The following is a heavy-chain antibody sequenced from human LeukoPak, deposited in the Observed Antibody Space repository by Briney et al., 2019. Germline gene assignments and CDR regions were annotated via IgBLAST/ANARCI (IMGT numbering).Heavy chain of an antibody. J-gene: IGHJ3*02. Sequence: GRSLRLSCAASGFTFSSYAMHWVRQAPGKGLEWVAVISYDGSNKYYADSVKGRFTISRDNSKNTLYLQMNSLRAEDTAVYYCARENPYYDILTGDAFDIWGQGTMVTVSS. D-gene: IGHD3-9*01. V-gene: IGHV3-30-3*01. CDR2: ISYDGSNK. CDR3: ARENPYYDILTGDAFDI. CDR1: GFTFSSYA.